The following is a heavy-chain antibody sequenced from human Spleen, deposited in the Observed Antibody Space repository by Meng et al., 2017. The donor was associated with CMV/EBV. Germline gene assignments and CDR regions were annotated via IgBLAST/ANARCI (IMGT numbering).Heavy chain of an antibody. D-gene: IGHD6-6*01. CDR2: INPGGGST. CDR3: AKYSGSSSELHCSGCYGMGV. CDR1: DYTFVNYG. Sequence: ASVKVSCKASDYTFVNYGLSWVRQAPGQGLEWMGMINPGGGSTSNAQKFQGRVTMTTDTSTTTVYMELSSLRSEDTAVYYCAKYSGSSSELHCSGCYGMGVWGQGTTVTVS. J-gene: IGHJ6*02. V-gene: IGHV1-46*01.